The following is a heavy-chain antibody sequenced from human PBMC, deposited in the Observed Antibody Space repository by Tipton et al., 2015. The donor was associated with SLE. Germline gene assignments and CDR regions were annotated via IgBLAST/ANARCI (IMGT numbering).Heavy chain of an antibody. CDR1: GGSISSSSYY. CDR3: ATWRGYDFWIGYSPYYFDY. Sequence: TLSLTCTVSGGSISSSSYYWGWIRQPPGKGLEWIGSIYYSGSTYYNPSLKSRVTISVDTSKNQFSLKLSSVTAADTAVYYCATWRGYDFWIGYSPYYFDYWGQGTLVTVSS. CDR2: IYYSGST. D-gene: IGHD3-3*01. V-gene: IGHV4-39*07. J-gene: IGHJ4*02.